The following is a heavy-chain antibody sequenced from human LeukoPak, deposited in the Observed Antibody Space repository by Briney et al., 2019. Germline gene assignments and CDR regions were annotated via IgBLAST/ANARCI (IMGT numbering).Heavy chain of an antibody. CDR1: GGTFSSYA. D-gene: IGHD3-10*01. J-gene: IGHJ4*02. V-gene: IGHV1-69*13. CDR3: ARGVHLWFGELLGPVDY. Sequence: ASVKVSCKASGGTFSSYAISWVRQAPGQGLEWMGGIIPIFGTANYAQKFQGRVTITADESTSTAYMELSSLRSDDTAVYYCARGVHLWFGELLGPVDYWGQGTLVTVSS. CDR2: IIPIFGTA.